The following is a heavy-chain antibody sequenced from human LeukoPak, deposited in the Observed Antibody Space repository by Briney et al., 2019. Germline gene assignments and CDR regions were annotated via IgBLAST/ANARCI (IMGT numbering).Heavy chain of an antibody. V-gene: IGHV3-7*01. Sequence: GGSLRLSCAASGFIFTNYWMSWVRQAPGKGPEWVANIKQDGSEGYYADSVKGRFTISRDNGKNSLNLQMNSLRAEDTAVYYCARWAGVTDYWGQGTLVTVSS. CDR2: IKQDGSEG. D-gene: IGHD5-18*01. CDR1: GFIFTNYW. J-gene: IGHJ4*02. CDR3: ARWAGVTDY.